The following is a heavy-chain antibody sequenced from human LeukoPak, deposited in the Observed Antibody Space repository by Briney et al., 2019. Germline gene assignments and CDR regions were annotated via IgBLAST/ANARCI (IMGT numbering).Heavy chain of an antibody. J-gene: IGHJ4*02. V-gene: IGHV1-2*02. D-gene: IGHD2-2*01. CDR3: ARAALHCSSTSCFTDY. Sequence: ASVKVSCKASGYTFTSYGISWVRQAPGQGLEWMGWINPNSGGTNYAQKFQGRVTMTRDTSISTAYMELSRLRSDDTAVYYCARAALHCSSTSCFTDYWGQGTLVTVSS. CDR1: GYTFTSYG. CDR2: INPNSGGT.